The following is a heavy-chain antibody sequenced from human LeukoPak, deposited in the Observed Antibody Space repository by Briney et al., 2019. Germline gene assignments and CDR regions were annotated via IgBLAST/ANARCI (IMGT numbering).Heavy chain of an antibody. Sequence: GGSLRLSCAASGFTFSSYALSWVRQAPGKGLEWFSAISGSGGSTYYADSVKGRFTISRDNSKNTLYLQMNSLRAEDTAVYYCAKDVQVAGFAFDIWGQGTMVTVSS. V-gene: IGHV3-23*01. CDR2: ISGSGGST. CDR3: AKDVQVAGFAFDI. D-gene: IGHD6-19*01. J-gene: IGHJ3*02. CDR1: GFTFSSYA.